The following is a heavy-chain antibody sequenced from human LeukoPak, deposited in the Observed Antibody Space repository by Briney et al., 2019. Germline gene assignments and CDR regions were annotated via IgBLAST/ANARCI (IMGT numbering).Heavy chain of an antibody. V-gene: IGHV3-74*01. J-gene: IGHJ4*02. CDR1: GFTFGSPW. D-gene: IGHD3-16*01. CDR2: INSDGSAT. Sequence: GGSLRLSCAASGFTFGSPWMHWVRQAPGKGLVWVSRINSDGSATAYADSVKGRFTVSRDNFKNTLYLQMNSLRAEDTALYYCARKLWHRNDCWGQGTLVTVSS. CDR3: ARKLWHRNDC.